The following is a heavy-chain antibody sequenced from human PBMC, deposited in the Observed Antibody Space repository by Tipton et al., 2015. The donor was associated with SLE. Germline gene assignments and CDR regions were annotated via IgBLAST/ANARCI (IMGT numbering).Heavy chain of an antibody. V-gene: IGHV4-59*07. Sequence: TLSLTCTVSNLSIINYYWSWVRQPPGERLEWTGYIFSSGSTNYNPSLQSRVSMSKDTSKNQFSLKLRSVTAADTAVYYCATIRIVEGLMTASDIWGQGTMVTVSS. CDR3: ATIRIVEGLMTASDI. CDR2: IFSSGST. J-gene: IGHJ3*02. D-gene: IGHD1-26*01. CDR1: NLSIINYY.